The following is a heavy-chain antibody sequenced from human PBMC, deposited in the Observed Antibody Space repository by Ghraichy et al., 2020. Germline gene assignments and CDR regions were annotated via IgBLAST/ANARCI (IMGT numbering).Heavy chain of an antibody. CDR1: GFTLSDSW. CDR3: ARTQKSEKYGDYSSRYYYYNGMDV. CDR2: IKEDGSEK. V-gene: IGHV3-7*03. Sequence: GGSLRLSCVGSGFTLSDSWMNWVRQAPGKGLEWVANIKEDGSEKNYVDSVKGRFTISRDNAKNSLNLQMISLRAEDTAVYYCARTQKSEKYGDYSSRYYYYNGMDVWGQGTTVTVSS. J-gene: IGHJ6*02. D-gene: IGHD4-17*01.